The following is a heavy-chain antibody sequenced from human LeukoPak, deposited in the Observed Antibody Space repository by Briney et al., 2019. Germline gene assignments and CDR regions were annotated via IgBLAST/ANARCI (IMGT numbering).Heavy chain of an antibody. D-gene: IGHD1-26*01. CDR1: GFTFSSYS. CDR2: ISSSSSYI. Sequence: GGSLRLSCVASGFTFSSYSMNWVRQAPGKGLEWVSSISSSSSYIYYADSVKGRFTISRDNAKNSLYLQMNSLRAEDTAVYYCARSSIRSGSYRFLYFDYWGQGTLVTVSS. V-gene: IGHV3-21*01. CDR3: ARSSIRSGSYRFLYFDY. J-gene: IGHJ4*02.